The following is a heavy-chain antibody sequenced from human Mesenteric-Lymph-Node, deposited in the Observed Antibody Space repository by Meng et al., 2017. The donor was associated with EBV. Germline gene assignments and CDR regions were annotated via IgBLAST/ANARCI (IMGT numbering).Heavy chain of an antibody. V-gene: IGHV4-4*03. D-gene: IGHD3-22*01. CDR2: IYHSGRT. Sequence: VQLKEPGPARGNPPGTLSPTCTVAGGSITRTTGWIWVRQPPGKGLEWIGEIYHSGRTNCKPSLQSRVTMSVDKSQNHFSLKLTSVTAADTAVYYCAGASDISGYYGGLDYWGQGILVTVSS. CDR3: AGASDISGYYGGLDY. J-gene: IGHJ4*02. CDR1: GGSITRTTG.